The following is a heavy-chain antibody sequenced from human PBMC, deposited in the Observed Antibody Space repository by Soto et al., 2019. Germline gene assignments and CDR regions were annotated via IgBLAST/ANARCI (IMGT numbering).Heavy chain of an antibody. D-gene: IGHD6-13*01. V-gene: IGHV4-39*01. CDR1: GASISSSSYY. J-gene: IGHJ4*02. Sequence: QLQLQESGPGLVKPSETLSLTCTASGASISSSSYYWGWIRQPPGKGLEWIGSIYYSGSTYYTPSLKSRVTISVDTSKNQFSLKLSSVTAADTAVYYCARLSTDSSSWYLDYWGQGTLVTVSS. CDR2: IYYSGST. CDR3: ARLSTDSSSWYLDY.